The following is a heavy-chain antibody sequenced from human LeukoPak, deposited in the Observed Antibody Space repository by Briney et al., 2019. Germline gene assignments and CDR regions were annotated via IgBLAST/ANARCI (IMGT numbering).Heavy chain of an antibody. J-gene: IGHJ4*02. CDR2: IYYSGST. Sequence: PSETLSLTCTVSGGSVSSGSYYWGWIRQPPGEGLGWIGYIYYSGSTNYNPSLKSRVTISVDTSKNQFSLKLSSVTAADTAVYYCARSIYAGIAAAVWGQGTLVTVSS. CDR1: GGSVSSGSYY. V-gene: IGHV4-61*01. CDR3: ARSIYAGIAAAV. D-gene: IGHD6-13*01.